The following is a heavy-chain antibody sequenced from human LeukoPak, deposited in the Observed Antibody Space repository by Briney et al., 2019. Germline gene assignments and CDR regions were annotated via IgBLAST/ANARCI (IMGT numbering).Heavy chain of an antibody. Sequence: GGSLRLSCAASGFTFSDHNMDWVRQAPGEGLEWVARIRNKANGYTTEYAASVKGRFTISGDDSENSLYLQMDSLKTEDTAVYYCARAALSYVYYYGMDVWGQGTTVTVSS. CDR3: ARAALSYVYYYGMDV. V-gene: IGHV3-72*01. CDR1: GFTFSDHN. D-gene: IGHD1-26*01. CDR2: IRNKANGYTT. J-gene: IGHJ6*02.